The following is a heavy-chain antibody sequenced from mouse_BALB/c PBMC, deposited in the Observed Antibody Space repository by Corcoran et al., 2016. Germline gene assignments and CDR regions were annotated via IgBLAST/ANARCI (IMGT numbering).Heavy chain of an antibody. CDR3: ATRYDESWFAY. CDR1: GYTFTSYV. D-gene: IGHD2-14*01. V-gene: IGHV1S136*01. Sequence: EVQLQQSGPELVKSGASVKMSCMASGYTFTSYVMHWVKQKPGQGLEWIGYINPYNDGTKYNEKFKGKATLTSDKSSSTAYMELSSLTSEDSAVYYCATRYDESWFAYWGQGTLVTVSA. CDR2: INPYNDGT. J-gene: IGHJ3*01.